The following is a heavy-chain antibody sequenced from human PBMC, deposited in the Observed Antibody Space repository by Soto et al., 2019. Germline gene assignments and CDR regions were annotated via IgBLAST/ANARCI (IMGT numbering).Heavy chain of an antibody. V-gene: IGHV4-34*01. CDR3: ARGLRFLQWLLEKYYYGMDV. D-gene: IGHD3-3*01. J-gene: IGHJ6*02. CDR2: INHSGST. Sequence: SETLSLTCAVYGGSFSGYYWSWIRQPPGKGLEWIGEINHSGSTNYNPSLKSRVTISVDTSKNQFSLKLSSVTAADTAVYYSARGLRFLQWLLEKYYYGMDVWGQGTTVTVSS. CDR1: GGSFSGYY.